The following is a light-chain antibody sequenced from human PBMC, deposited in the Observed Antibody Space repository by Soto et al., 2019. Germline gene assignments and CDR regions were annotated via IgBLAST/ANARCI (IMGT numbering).Light chain of an antibody. CDR2: DAS. V-gene: IGKV1-5*01. CDR1: QSISSW. CDR3: QKYNSYQYT. Sequence: DIQMPPSXSTLSSCVGYRVPSTGGASQSISSWLAWYQQKQGKAPKIMIYDASSLDSRVTSRFSGSGSGTEFTLTIRSLQPDDFATYYCQKYNSYQYTCGQGP. J-gene: IGKJ2*01.